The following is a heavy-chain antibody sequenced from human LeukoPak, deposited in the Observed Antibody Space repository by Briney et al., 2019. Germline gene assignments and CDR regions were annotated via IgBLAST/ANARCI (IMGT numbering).Heavy chain of an antibody. CDR1: GGSISSYY. CDR3: ARDSNGYEI. V-gene: IGHV4-59*12. J-gene: IGHJ3*02. CDR2: IYYSGST. Sequence: SETLSLTCTVSGGSISSYYWSWIRQPPGKGLEWIGYIYYSGSTNYNPSLKSRVTISVDTSKNQFSLKLSSVTAADTAVYYCARDSNGYEIWGQGTMVTVSS. D-gene: IGHD6-25*01.